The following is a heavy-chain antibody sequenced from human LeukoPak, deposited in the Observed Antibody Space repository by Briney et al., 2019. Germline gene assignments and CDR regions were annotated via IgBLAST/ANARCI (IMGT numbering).Heavy chain of an antibody. CDR3: ARAGHNSNSGGYDF. CDR2: IDPDTGDT. J-gene: IGHJ4*02. CDR1: GYTFIYHY. Sequence: GASVKVSCKSSGYTFIYHYFDWVRQAPGQGLESLGLIDPDTGDTNYPQKFQGRVTMSRDTSSSTAYMELNRLRSDDTAVYYCARAGHNSNSGGYDFWGLGTLVTVSS. V-gene: IGHV1-2*02. D-gene: IGHD3-22*01.